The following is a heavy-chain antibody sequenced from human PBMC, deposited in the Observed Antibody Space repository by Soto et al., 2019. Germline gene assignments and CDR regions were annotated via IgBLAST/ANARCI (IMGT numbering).Heavy chain of an antibody. J-gene: IGHJ4*02. CDR3: MRGGWGDSPIDY. D-gene: IGHD1-26*01. CDR2: INPSNEIT. V-gene: IGHV1-2*02. Sequence: ASVKVSCKTSGYTFSAYYVHWARRAPGRGFQWLGWINPSNEITTFSEFFRGRITMTRDTSTNTVHMDLNMWTSDDTAVYYCMRGGWGDSPIDYWGQGTQVTVSS. CDR1: GYTFSAYY.